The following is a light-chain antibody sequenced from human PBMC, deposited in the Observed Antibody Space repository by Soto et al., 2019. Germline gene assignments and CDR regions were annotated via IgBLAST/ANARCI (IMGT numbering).Light chain of an antibody. Sequence: IQMTQSPSSLSASVGDRVSITCRASQGISNSLAWYQQKPGKVPKLLIYAASSLQSGVPSRFSGSGYGTDFTLTITSLQSEDCEIYYCQQSYSSPRTFGQGTKGDTK. CDR1: QGISNS. CDR2: AAS. J-gene: IGKJ1*01. CDR3: QQSYSSPRT. V-gene: IGKV1-39*01.